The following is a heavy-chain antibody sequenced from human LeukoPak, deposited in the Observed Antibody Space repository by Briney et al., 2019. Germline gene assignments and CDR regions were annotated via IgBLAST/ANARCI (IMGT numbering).Heavy chain of an antibody. CDR1: GYTFTSYD. J-gene: IGHJ4*02. CDR3: ARDGGLQGNYFDY. CDR2: IIPILGIA. D-gene: IGHD3-16*01. Sequence: GASVKASCKASGYTFTSYDISWVRQAPGHGLEWMGRIIPILGIANYAQKFQGRVTITADQSTSTDYMELSSLRSEDTAAYYCARDGGLQGNYFDYWGRGTLVTVSS. V-gene: IGHV1-69*04.